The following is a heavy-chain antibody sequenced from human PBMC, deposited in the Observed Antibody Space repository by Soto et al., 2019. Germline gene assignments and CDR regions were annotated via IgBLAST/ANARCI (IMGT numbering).Heavy chain of an antibody. V-gene: IGHV3-30*04. J-gene: IGHJ6*02. D-gene: IGHD2-15*01. CDR2: ISYDGTYK. Sequence: GGSLRLSCAASGFTFNNFAMHWVRQAPGKGLEWVAFISYDGTYKYYAGSVRGRFTVYRDNSKNTLYLQMNSLRAEDTAVYYCATMGYCSGGSCYGPLYYYYGMDVWGQGTTVTVSS. CDR3: ATMGYCSGGSCYGPLYYYYGMDV. CDR1: GFTFNNFA.